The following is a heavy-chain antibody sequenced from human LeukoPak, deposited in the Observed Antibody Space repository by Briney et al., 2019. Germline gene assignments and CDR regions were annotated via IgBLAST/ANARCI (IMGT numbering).Heavy chain of an antibody. CDR1: GFTFSNAW. Sequence: GGSLRLSCAASGFTFSNAWMNWVRQAPGKGLEWVGRIKSKTDGGTTDYAAPVKGRFTISRDDSKNTLYLQMNSLRDEDTAVYYCARDLPEGDTLVAFYWGQGTRVTVSS. CDR3: ARDLPEGDTLVAFY. D-gene: IGHD1-26*01. J-gene: IGHJ4*02. V-gene: IGHV3-15*07. CDR2: IKSKTDGGTT.